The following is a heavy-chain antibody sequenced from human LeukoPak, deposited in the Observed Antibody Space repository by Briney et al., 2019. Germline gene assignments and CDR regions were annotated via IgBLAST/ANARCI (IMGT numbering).Heavy chain of an antibody. CDR2: IYPADSTA. CDR1: GYSFTTYW. J-gene: IGHJ4*02. CDR3: ARQGLYDFWSGYAYYFDY. V-gene: IGHV5-51*01. D-gene: IGHD3-3*01. Sequence: GESLKISCKASGYSFTTYWIGWVRQVPGKGLEWVGIIYPADSTAKYSPSFQGQVTISADKSISTAYLQWSSLKASDTAMYYCARQGLYDFWSGYAYYFDYWGQGTLVTVSS.